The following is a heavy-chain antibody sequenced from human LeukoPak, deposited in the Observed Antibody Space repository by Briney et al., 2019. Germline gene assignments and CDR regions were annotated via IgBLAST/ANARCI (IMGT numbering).Heavy chain of an antibody. V-gene: IGHV3-48*03. D-gene: IGHD7-27*01. J-gene: IGHJ3*02. Sequence: GGSLRLSCAASGFIFSSFEMNWVRQAPGKGLEWVSYISTSGSPIYYADSVKGRLTLSRDNAKNSLYLQMNSLRAEDTAVYYCARSNWGHYAFDIWGRGTMVTVSS. CDR2: ISTSGSPI. CDR3: ARSNWGHYAFDI. CDR1: GFIFSSFE.